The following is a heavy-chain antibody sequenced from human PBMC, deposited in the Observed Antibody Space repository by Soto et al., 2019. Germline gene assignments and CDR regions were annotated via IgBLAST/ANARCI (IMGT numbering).Heavy chain of an antibody. Sequence: SETLSLTCTVSGGSISSGGYYWSWIRQHPGKGLEWIGYIYYSGSTYSNQSLKSRVTISVDTSKNQFSLKLSSVTAADTAVYYCARGYSSSWLVINWFDPWGQGTLVTVSS. J-gene: IGHJ5*02. CDR3: ARGYSSSWLVINWFDP. CDR1: GGSISSGGYY. V-gene: IGHV4-31*03. CDR2: IYYSGST. D-gene: IGHD6-13*01.